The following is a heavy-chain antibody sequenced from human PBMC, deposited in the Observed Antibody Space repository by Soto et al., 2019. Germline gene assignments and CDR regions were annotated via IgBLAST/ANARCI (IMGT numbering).Heavy chain of an antibody. V-gene: IGHV4-34*01. D-gene: IGHD2-15*01. Sequence: SETLSLTCAVYGGSFSGYYWSWIRQPPGKGLEWIGEINHSGSTNYNPSLKSRVTISVDTAKNQFSLKLSSVTAADKAVYYCARLQRYCSGGSCYSGAFDIWGQGTMVTVSS. CDR1: GGSFSGYY. CDR2: INHSGST. CDR3: ARLQRYCSGGSCYSGAFDI. J-gene: IGHJ3*02.